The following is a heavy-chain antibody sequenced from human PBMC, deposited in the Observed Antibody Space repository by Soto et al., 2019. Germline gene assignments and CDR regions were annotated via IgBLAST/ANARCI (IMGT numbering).Heavy chain of an antibody. Sequence: ASVKVSCKASGGTFSSYTISWVRQAPGQGLEWMGRIIPILDVTNYAQKFQGRVTITADKATSIAYLELSSLKSEDTAVYYCARSRSCTSATCYTPQPFDYWSQGALVTVSS. CDR1: GGTFSSYT. J-gene: IGHJ4*02. CDR2: IIPILDVT. D-gene: IGHD2-2*02. V-gene: IGHV1-69*02. CDR3: ARSRSCTSATCYTPQPFDY.